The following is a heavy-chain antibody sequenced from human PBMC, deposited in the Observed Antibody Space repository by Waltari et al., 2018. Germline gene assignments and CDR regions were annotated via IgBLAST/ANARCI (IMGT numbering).Heavy chain of an antibody. D-gene: IGHD3-9*01. Sequence: QLQLQESGPGLVKPSETLSLTCTVSGGSISSSSYYWGWIRQPPGKGLEWIGSIYYSGSTYYNPSLKSRVTISVDTSKNQFSLKLSSVTAADTAVYYCARLVLYYDILTGYTGTGNWFDPWGQGTLVTVSS. J-gene: IGHJ5*02. CDR3: ARLVLYYDILTGYTGTGNWFDP. V-gene: IGHV4-39*01. CDR2: IYYSGST. CDR1: GGSISSSSYY.